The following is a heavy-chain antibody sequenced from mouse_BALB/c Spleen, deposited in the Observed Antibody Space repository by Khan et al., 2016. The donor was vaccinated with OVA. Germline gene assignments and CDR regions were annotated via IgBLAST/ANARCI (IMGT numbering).Heavy chain of an antibody. V-gene: IGHV2-6-1*01. J-gene: IGHJ4*01. Sequence: VELVESGPGLVAPSQSLYITCNISGFSLTNYGVHWVSQPPGKGLEWLVLIWSDGGTTYNSALHSRMTICKDNSKSKVLLKVNSLQTDDTAMYFCARETYCQYKSMDYGGQGTSVTVPS. CDR2: IWSDGGT. CDR1: GFSLTNYG. CDR3: ARETYCQYKSMDY. D-gene: IGHD1-3*01.